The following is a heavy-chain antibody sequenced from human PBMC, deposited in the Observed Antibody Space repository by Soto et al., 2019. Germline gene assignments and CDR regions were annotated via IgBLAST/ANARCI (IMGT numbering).Heavy chain of an antibody. CDR1: GGSFSGYY. CDR3: ARDYDYIWGSYRYTRYYFDY. J-gene: IGHJ4*02. CDR2: INHSGST. Sequence: SETLSLTCAVYGGSFSGYYWSWIRQPPGKGLEWIGEINHSGSTNYNPSLKSRVTISVDTSKNQFSLKLSSVIAADTAVYYCARDYDYIWGSYRYTRYYFDYWGQGTLVTVSS. V-gene: IGHV4-34*01. D-gene: IGHD3-16*02.